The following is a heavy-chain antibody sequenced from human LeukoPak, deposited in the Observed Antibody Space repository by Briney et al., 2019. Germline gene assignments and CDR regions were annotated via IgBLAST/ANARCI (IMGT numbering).Heavy chain of an antibody. CDR1: GGSVSCDY. V-gene: IGHV4-59*08. J-gene: IGHJ4*02. CDR2: IHYTGNT. Sequence: SGTLSLTCTVSGGSVSCDYWNWIRQPPGKGLEWIGYIHYTGNTNDNPSLKSRVTISMDASKNQFSLKLSSVTAADTALYYCARRSTYGFFDSWGQGTLITVSS. CDR3: ARRSTYGFFDS. D-gene: IGHD4-17*01.